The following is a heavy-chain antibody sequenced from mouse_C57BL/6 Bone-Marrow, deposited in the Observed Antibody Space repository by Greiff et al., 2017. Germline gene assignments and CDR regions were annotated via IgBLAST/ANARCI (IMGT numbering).Heavy chain of an antibody. CDR1: GYTFTRSW. J-gene: IGHJ4*01. Sequence: QVQLQQPGAELVKPGASVQLSCKASGYTFTRSWMHWVQQRPGQGLEWIGMIHPNSGSTNYTEKFKSQATLTVDKSSSTAYTELCSLTSEDSAVYYGAIGAYGYDYYYAIDYWGQGTSVTVAS. CDR3: AIGAYGYDYYYAIDY. D-gene: IGHD2-2*01. V-gene: IGHV1-64*01. CDR2: IHPNSGST.